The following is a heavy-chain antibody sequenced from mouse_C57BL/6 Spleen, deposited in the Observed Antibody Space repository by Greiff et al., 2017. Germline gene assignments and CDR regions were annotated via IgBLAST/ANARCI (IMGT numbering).Heavy chain of an antibody. CDR2: IDPSDSYT. Sequence: QVQLKQPGAELVRPGTSVKMSCKASGYTFTSYWMHWVQQRPGQGLEWIGVIDPSDSYTNYNQKFEGKATLTVDTSSSTAYMQLSSLTSEDSAVLYYAATINTPVVGLDYWGQGTTLTVSS. V-gene: IGHV1-59*01. CDR3: AATINTPVVGLDY. J-gene: IGHJ2*01. D-gene: IGHD1-1*01. CDR1: GYTFTSYW.